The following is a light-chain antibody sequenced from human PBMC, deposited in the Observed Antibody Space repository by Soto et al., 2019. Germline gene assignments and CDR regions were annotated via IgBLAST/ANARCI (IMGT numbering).Light chain of an antibody. CDR3: TSYTGGNNV. CDR1: SSDVGGYNY. V-gene: IGLV2-8*01. CDR2: EVN. J-gene: IGLJ1*01. Sequence: QSALTQPPSASGSPGQSVSISCTATSSDVGGYNYVSWYQQHPGKVPKLIIYEVNKRPSGVPDRFSGSKSGNTASLTVTGLQAEDEADYYCTSYTGGNNVFGTGTKVTVL.